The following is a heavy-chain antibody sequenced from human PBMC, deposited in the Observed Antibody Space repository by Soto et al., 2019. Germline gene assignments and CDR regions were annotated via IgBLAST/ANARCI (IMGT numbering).Heavy chain of an antibody. CDR2: IYYSGST. V-gene: IGHV4-59*08. D-gene: IGHD2-15*01. J-gene: IGHJ4*02. CDR3: ARRWGRSFDY. CDR1: GGSISSYY. Sequence: PSETLSLTCAVSGGSISSYYWSWIRQPPGKGLEWIGYIYYSGSTNYNPSLKSRVTISVDTSKNQFSLKLSSVTAADTAVYYCARRWGRSFDYWGQGTLVTVS.